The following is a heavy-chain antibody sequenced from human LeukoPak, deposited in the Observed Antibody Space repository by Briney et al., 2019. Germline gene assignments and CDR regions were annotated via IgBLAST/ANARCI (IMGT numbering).Heavy chain of an antibody. V-gene: IGHV3-48*01. CDR1: GFTFSTYS. J-gene: IGHJ2*01. Sequence: GGSLRLSCAASGFTFSTYSMNWVRQAPGTGLKWVSYISSTSTIYYADSVKGRFTISRDNAKNSLYLQMNSLRAEDTAVYYCARSVGNFDLWGRGTLVTVSS. D-gene: IGHD1-26*01. CDR2: ISSTSTI. CDR3: ARSVGNFDL.